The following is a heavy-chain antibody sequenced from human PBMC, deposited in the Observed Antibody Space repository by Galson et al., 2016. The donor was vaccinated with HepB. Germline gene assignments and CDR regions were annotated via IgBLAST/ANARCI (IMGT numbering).Heavy chain of an antibody. V-gene: IGHV3-33*01. CDR3: ARDHRRPSILQWLPPGIIDS. J-gene: IGHJ4*02. D-gene: IGHD6-19*01. CDR1: GFTFNSYG. CDR2: IWSDENNK. Sequence: SLRLSCAASGFTFNSYGLHWVRQAPGKGLEWVAVIWSDENNKYYADSVKGRFTISRDNSNNTLYLQMSSLRAEDTAVYFCARDHRRPSILQWLPPGIIDSWGEGTLVTVSS.